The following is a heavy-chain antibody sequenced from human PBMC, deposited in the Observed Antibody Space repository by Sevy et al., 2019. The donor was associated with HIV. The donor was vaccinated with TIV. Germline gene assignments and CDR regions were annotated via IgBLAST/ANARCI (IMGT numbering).Heavy chain of an antibody. V-gene: IGHV3-33*01. Sequence: GGSLRLSCAASGFTFSHYDMQWVRQAPGKGLEWVALIWYDGSNKYYADSVKGRFTTSRDNSSNTLFLQMNSLRAEDTAVYYCARDVRGEGIRPGDLDYWGQGTLVTVSS. CDR1: GFTFSHYD. J-gene: IGHJ4*02. D-gene: IGHD3-10*02. CDR3: ARDVRGEGIRPGDLDY. CDR2: IWYDGSNK.